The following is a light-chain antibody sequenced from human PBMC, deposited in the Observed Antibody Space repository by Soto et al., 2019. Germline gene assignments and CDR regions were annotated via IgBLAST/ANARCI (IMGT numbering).Light chain of an antibody. V-gene: IGKV1-5*03. CDR3: QHYNIYSWT. J-gene: IGKJ1*01. CDR1: QSISNW. CDR2: KAS. Sequence: DIQMTQSPSTLSASVGDRVTITCRASQSISNWLAWYQQEPGKAPNLLIYKASSLESGVPSRFSGSGSGTEFTLTISSLQPDDFATYFCQHYNIYSWTFGQGTK.